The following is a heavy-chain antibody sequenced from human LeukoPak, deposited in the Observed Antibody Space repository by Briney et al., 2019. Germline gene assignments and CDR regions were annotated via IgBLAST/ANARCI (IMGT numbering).Heavy chain of an antibody. Sequence: ASVTVSCKASGYTFTGYYMHWVRQAPGQGLEWMGRINHNSGGTNYAQKFQGRVTMTRDTSISTAYMELSRLRSDDTAVYYCARDHPSSIAARPRWFDPWGQGTLVTVSS. V-gene: IGHV1-2*06. CDR1: GYTFTGYY. CDR2: INHNSGGT. J-gene: IGHJ5*02. D-gene: IGHD6-6*01. CDR3: ARDHPSSIAARPRWFDP.